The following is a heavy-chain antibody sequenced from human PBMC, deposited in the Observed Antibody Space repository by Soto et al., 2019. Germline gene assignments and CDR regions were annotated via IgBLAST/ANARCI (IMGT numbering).Heavy chain of an antibody. Sequence: QLQLQESGPGLVKPSKTLSLTCTVSGGSISSSSYWGWIRQPPGKGLEWIGSIYSIGSTYYNPSLKSRVTISVDTSKNQFSLKLSSVTAADTAVYYCRRSSRYSTDVWGQGTTVTVSS. J-gene: IGHJ6*02. CDR3: RRSSRYSTDV. D-gene: IGHD6-13*01. V-gene: IGHV4-39*01. CDR2: IYSIGST. CDR1: GGSISSSSY.